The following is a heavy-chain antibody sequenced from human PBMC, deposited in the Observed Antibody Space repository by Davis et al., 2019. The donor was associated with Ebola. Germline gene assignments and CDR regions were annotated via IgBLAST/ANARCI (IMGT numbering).Heavy chain of an antibody. V-gene: IGHV3-30-3*01. CDR1: GFTFSSYA. D-gene: IGHD6-6*01. J-gene: IGHJ6*03. CDR2: ISYDGSNK. Sequence: GGSLRLSCAASGFTFSSYAMHWVRQAPGKGLEWVAVISYDGSNKYYADSVKGRFTISRDNSKNTLYLQMNSLRAEDTAVYYCARVSTSSGKFYYYMDVWGKGTTVTVSS. CDR3: ARVSTSSGKFYYYMDV.